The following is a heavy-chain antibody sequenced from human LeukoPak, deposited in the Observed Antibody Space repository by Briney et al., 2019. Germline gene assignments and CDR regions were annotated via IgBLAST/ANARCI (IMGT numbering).Heavy chain of an antibody. CDR1: GYTFTSYY. J-gene: IGHJ6*03. D-gene: IGHD3-9*01. Sequence: ASVKVSCKASGYTFTSYYMHWVRQAPGQGLEWMGIINPSGGSTSYAQKFQGRVTMTRDTSTSTVYMELSSLRSEDTAVYYCARDGVLRYFDGYYYYMDVWGKGTTVTVSS. CDR2: INPSGGST. CDR3: ARDGVLRYFDGYYYYMDV. V-gene: IGHV1-46*01.